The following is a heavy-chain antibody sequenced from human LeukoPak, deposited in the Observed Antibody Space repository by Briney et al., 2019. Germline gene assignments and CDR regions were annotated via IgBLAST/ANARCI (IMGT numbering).Heavy chain of an antibody. D-gene: IGHD2-2*01. CDR2: INPSGGST. V-gene: IGHV1-46*03. CDR3: ARDRNIVVVPAAYYFDY. J-gene: IGHJ4*02. Sequence: ASVKVSCKASGYTFTSYYMHWARQAPGQGLEWMGIINPSGGSTSYAQKFQGRVTMTRDTSTSTVYVELSSLRSEDTAVYYCARDRNIVVVPAAYYFDYWGQGTLVTVSS. CDR1: GYTFTSYY.